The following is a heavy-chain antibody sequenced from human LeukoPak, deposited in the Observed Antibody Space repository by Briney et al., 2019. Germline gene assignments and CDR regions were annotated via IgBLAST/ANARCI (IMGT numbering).Heavy chain of an antibody. CDR1: GFTFSSYW. J-gene: IGHJ4*02. CDR2: INSDGSST. CDR3: ARGSDSSRWY. D-gene: IGHD6-13*01. V-gene: IGHV3-74*01. Sequence: GGSLRLSCAASGFTFSSYWMHWVRQVPGKGLAWVSRINSDGSSTSYADSVKGRFTISRDNSKNTLYLQMNSLRADDTAVYYCARGSDSSRWYWGQGTLVTVSS.